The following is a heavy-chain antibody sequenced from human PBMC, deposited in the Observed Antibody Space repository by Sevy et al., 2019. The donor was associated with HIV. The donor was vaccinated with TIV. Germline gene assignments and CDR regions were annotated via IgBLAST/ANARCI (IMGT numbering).Heavy chain of an antibody. J-gene: IGHJ4*02. V-gene: IGHV3-7*01. CDR1: GFIFSNYW. CDR2: IKQDGSEK. CDR3: AGDYS. Sequence: GGSLRLSCTASGFIFSNYWMTWVRQAPGKGLEWVATIKQDGSEKYYVDLVKGRFTISRDNAKNSVYLQLGSLRVEDTAMYYCAGDYSWGQGTLVTVSS.